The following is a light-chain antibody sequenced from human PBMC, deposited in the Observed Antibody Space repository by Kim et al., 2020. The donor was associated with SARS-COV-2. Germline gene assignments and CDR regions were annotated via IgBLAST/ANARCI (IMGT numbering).Light chain of an antibody. CDR3: QSYDSNLSGYV. Sequence: QSVLTQPPSVSGAPGQRVTIFCTGSSSNIGAGYDVHWYQQLPGTAPKFLIYGNNNRPSGVPDRFSGSKSGTSASLAITGLQAEDEADYYCQSYDSNLSGYVFGTGTKVTVL. CDR2: GNN. CDR1: SSNIGAGYD. V-gene: IGLV1-40*01. J-gene: IGLJ1*01.